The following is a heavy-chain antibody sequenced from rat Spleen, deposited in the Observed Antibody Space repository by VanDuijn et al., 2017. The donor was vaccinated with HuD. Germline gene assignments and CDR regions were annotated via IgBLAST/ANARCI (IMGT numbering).Heavy chain of an antibody. J-gene: IGHJ2*01. D-gene: IGHD3-1*01. CDR3: TIHPRY. CDR2: IWGNGNT. CDR1: GFSLSNYG. Sequence: QVQLKESGPGLVLPSQTLSLTCTVSGFSLSNYGVIWVRQPPGKGLEWMGVIWGNGNTNYNSALKSRLSISRDTSKSQVFLKMNNLQTDDTGTYYCTIHPRYWGQGVMVTVSS. V-gene: IGHV2-13*01.